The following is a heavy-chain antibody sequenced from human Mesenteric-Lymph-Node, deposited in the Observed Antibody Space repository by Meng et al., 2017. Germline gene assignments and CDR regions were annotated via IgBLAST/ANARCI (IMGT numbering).Heavy chain of an antibody. V-gene: IGHV3-64*01. CDR2: ISSNGGST. D-gene: IGHD3-22*01. Sequence: GGSLRLSCAASGFTFSSYAMHWVRQAPGKGLEYVSAISSNGGSTYYANSVKGRFTISRDNSKNTLYLQMGSLRAEDMAVYYCARAVPDSSGYYGGDYFDYWGQGTLVTVSS. CDR1: GFTFSSYA. J-gene: IGHJ4*02. CDR3: ARAVPDSSGYYGGDYFDY.